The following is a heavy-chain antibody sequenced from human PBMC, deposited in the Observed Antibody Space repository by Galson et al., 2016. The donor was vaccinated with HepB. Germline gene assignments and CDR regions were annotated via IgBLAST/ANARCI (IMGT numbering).Heavy chain of an antibody. D-gene: IGHD1-26*01. CDR3: ARGRGVSGSYFVDS. J-gene: IGHJ4*02. CDR1: SGSFNGYY. Sequence: SETLSLTCAVYSGSFNGYYWSWIRQPPGKGLEWIGDITHSGGTNYNTSLKSRVNLSVDTSKKQFSLNLRSVTAADTAIYYCARGRGVSGSYFVDSWGQGTLVTVSS. CDR2: ITHSGGT. V-gene: IGHV4-34*01.